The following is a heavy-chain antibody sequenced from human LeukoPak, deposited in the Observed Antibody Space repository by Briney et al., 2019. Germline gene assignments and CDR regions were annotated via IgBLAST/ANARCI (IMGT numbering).Heavy chain of an antibody. CDR1: GFTFSDYY. CDR2: ISSIGSTI. D-gene: IGHD3-9*01. Sequence: GGSLRLSCAASGFTFSDYYMSWIRQAPGKGLEWVSYISSIGSTIYYADSVKGRFTISRDNAKNSLYLQMNSLRAEDTAVYYCARVGRTVLRYFDWPQFRQDAFDIWGQGTMVTVSS. CDR3: ARVGRTVLRYFDWPQFRQDAFDI. V-gene: IGHV3-11*01. J-gene: IGHJ3*02.